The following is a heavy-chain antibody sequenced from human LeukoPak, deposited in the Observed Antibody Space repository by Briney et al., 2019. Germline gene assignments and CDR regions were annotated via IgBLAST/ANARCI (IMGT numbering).Heavy chain of an antibody. CDR3: ARRQGCSSTSCPPDS. CDR2: TYPGDSST. J-gene: IGHJ4*02. V-gene: IGHV5-51*01. D-gene: IGHD2-2*01. CDR1: GYTFTSYW. Sequence: AGESLKISCKGSGYTFTSYWIGWVRQMPGKGLEWMAITYPGDSSTTYSPSFQGQVTISADKSINTAYLQWSSLKASDTAMYYCARRQGCSSTSCPPDSWGQGTLVTVSS.